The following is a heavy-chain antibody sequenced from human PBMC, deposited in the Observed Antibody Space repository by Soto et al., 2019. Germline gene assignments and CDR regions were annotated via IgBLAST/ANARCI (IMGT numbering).Heavy chain of an antibody. CDR2: ISGGGDTT. J-gene: IGHJ4*02. CDR3: AKGRGGSGSLTPRVDF. CDR1: GFTFNNYA. Sequence: EVQLLESGGGLVQPGGSLRLSCAASGFTFNNYAMTWVRQAPGKGLEWVSAISGGGDTTSYADSVKGRFTVSSDGSKNTLYLQMSSLGAEDTALYYCAKGRGGSGSLTPRVDFWGQGTLVTVSS. V-gene: IGHV3-23*01. D-gene: IGHD3-10*01.